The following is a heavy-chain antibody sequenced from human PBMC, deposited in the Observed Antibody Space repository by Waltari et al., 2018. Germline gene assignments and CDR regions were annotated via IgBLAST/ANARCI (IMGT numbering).Heavy chain of an antibody. CDR2: INQDGSGR. CDR3: QRGDY. CDR1: GFTLSSFW. Sequence: EVQLVESGGGLVQPGGSLRRSCAASGFTLSSFWLRWARQAPGKGLEWVDNINQDGSGRYYMDSVKGRFTISRDNAKNSVYLQMNSLRAEDTAVYYCQRGDYWGQGTLVTVSS. J-gene: IGHJ4*02. V-gene: IGHV3-7*04.